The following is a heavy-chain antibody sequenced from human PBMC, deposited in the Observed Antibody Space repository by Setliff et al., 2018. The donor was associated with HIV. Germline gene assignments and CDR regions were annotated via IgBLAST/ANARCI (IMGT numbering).Heavy chain of an antibody. CDR3: ARDPNTGWYYLDF. D-gene: IGHD6-19*01. V-gene: IGHV4-39*02. CDR1: GGSISSSSYY. J-gene: IGHJ4*02. CDR2: IYYSGST. Sequence: PSETLSLTCTVSGGSISSSSYYWGWIRQPPGKGLEWIGSIYYSGSTYYNPSLKSRVTISVDTSKNQFSLKLSSVTAADTAVYYCARDPNTGWYYLDFWGPGALVTSPQ.